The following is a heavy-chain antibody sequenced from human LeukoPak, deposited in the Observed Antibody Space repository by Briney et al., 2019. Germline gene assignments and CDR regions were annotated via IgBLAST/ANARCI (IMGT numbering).Heavy chain of an antibody. J-gene: IGHJ4*02. D-gene: IGHD1-26*01. CDR3: ARDLGCGSPVAY. Sequence: PSDTLSLTCILSGRSISSTFWNSIRQPAGKGLEWIGTIYGGGSTTYNPSPNYTPSLKSRVTMSMDTSNNEFSLSLTSVTAADTAVYYCARDLGCGSPVAYWGQGILVTVSS. CDR2: IYGGGSTTYNPSP. CDR1: GRSISSTF. V-gene: IGHV4-4*07.